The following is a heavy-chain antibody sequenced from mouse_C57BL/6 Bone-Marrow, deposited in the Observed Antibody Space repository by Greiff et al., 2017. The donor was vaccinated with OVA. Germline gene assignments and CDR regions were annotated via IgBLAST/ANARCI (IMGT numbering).Heavy chain of an antibody. Sequence: EVNVVESGGGLVQPGGSLKLSCAASGFTFSDYYMYWVRQTPEKRLEWVAYISNGGGSTYYPDTVKGRFTISRDNAKNTLYLQMSRLKSEDTAMYYCARRGSRDYYAMDYWGQGTSVTVSS. CDR2: ISNGGGST. CDR3: ARRGSRDYYAMDY. V-gene: IGHV5-12*01. J-gene: IGHJ4*01. CDR1: GFTFSDYY. D-gene: IGHD1-1*01.